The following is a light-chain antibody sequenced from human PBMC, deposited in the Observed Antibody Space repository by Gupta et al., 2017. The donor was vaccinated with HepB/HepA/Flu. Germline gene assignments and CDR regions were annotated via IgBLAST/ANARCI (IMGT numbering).Light chain of an antibody. CDR2: GNS. Sequence: QSVLTQPPSVSGAPGQRVTISCTGSSPNIGAGYDVHWYQQLPGTAPKLLIYGNSNRPSGVPDRFSGSKSGTSASLAITGLQAEYEADYYCQSYDSSLSGSGVFGTGTKVTVL. CDR3: QSYDSSLSGSGV. V-gene: IGLV1-40*01. CDR1: SPNIGAGYD. J-gene: IGLJ1*01.